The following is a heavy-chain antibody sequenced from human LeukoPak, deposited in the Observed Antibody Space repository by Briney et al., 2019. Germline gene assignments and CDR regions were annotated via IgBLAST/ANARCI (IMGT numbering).Heavy chain of an antibody. V-gene: IGHV1-2*04. D-gene: IGHD1-26*01. CDR2: INPNSGGT. CDR1: GYTFTGYY. J-gene: IGHJ4*02. CDR3: ARDLVGATTGGFDY. Sequence: GASVKVSCKASGYTFTGYYMHWVRQAPGQGLEWMGWINPNSGGTNYAQKFQGWVTMTRDTSISTAYMELSRLRSDDTAVYYCARDLVGATTGGFDYWGQGTLVTVSS.